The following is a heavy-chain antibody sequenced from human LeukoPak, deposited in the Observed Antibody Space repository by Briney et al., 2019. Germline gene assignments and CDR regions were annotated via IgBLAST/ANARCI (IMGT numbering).Heavy chain of an antibody. D-gene: IGHD3-22*01. J-gene: IGHJ4*02. CDR3: ARDRDYYDSRLGY. Sequence: SETLSLTCTVSGGSISSHYWSWIRQPPGKGLEWIGYIYYSGSTNYNTSLKSRVTISVDTSKNQFSLKLSSVTAADTAVYYCARDRDYYDSRLGYWGQGTLVTVSS. V-gene: IGHV4-59*11. CDR1: GGSISSHY. CDR2: IYYSGST.